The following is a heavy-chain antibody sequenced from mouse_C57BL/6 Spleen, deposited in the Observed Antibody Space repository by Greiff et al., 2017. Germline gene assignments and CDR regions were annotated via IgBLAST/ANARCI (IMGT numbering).Heavy chain of an antibody. CDR3: ARGPLFHFDV. Sequence: QVQLQQPGAELVKPGASVKMSCKASGYTFTSYWITWVKQRPGQGLEWIGDIYPGSGSTNYNEKFKSKATLTVDTSSSPAYMQLSSLTSEDSAVYYCARGPLFHFDVWGTGTTVTVSS. J-gene: IGHJ1*03. V-gene: IGHV1-55*01. D-gene: IGHD1-1*01. CDR2: IYPGSGST. CDR1: GYTFTSYW.